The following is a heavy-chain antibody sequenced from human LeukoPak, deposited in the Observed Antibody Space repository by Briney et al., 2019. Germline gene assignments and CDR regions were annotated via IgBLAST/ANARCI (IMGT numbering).Heavy chain of an antibody. CDR3: ARVYSSTHNWFDT. V-gene: IGHV4-59*12. CDR1: GGSISSYY. D-gene: IGHD2-2*01. CDR2: IYYSGST. Sequence: SETLSLTCTVSGGSISSYYWSWIRQPPGKGLEWIGYIYYSGSTNYNPSLKSRVTISVETSKNHFSLKLSSVTAADTALYYCARVYSSTHNWFDTWGQGTQVTVSS. J-gene: IGHJ5*02.